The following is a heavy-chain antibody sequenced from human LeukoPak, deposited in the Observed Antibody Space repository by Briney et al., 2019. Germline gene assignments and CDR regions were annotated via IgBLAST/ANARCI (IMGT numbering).Heavy chain of an antibody. CDR1: GYTLTELS. CDR2: FDPEDGET. V-gene: IGHV1-24*01. J-gene: IGHJ4*02. D-gene: IGHD3-10*01. CDR3: ATEGKMVRGVYTDY. Sequence: ASVKVSCKVSGYTLTELSMHWVRQAPGKGLEWMGRFDPEDGETIYAQKFQGRVTMTADTSTDTVYMELSSLRSEDTAVYYCATEGKMVRGVYTDYWGQGTLVTVSS.